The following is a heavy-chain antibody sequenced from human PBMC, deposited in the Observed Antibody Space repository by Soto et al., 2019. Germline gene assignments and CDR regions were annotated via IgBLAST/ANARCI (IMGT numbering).Heavy chain of an antibody. CDR2: ISAYIGNA. CDR3: ARSFYDYYDSSGYVNWFDP. J-gene: IGHJ5*02. V-gene: IGHV1-18*01. D-gene: IGHD3-22*01. Sequence: GASVKVSCKASGYTFTSYGISWVRQAPGQGLEWMGWISAYIGNANYAQKLQGRVTITADTSTSTAYMELSSLRSEDTAVYYCARSFYDYYDSSGYVNWFDPWGQGTLVTVSS. CDR1: GYTFTSYG.